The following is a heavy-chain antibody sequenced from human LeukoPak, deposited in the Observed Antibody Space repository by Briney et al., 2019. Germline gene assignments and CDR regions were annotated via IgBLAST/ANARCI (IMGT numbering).Heavy chain of an antibody. CDR1: GFTYKSHA. CDR3: AKDQGFSYYYLDY. V-gene: IGHV3-23*01. CDR2: ISANGATT. J-gene: IGHJ4*02. D-gene: IGHD5-18*01. Sequence: GGSLRLSCVASGFTYKSHAMSWVRQAPGKGLEWVSGISANGATTYYTDSVRSRFTISRDNSKNTVYLQMSSLSAEDTAIYYCAKDQGFSYYYLDYWGQGILVTVSS.